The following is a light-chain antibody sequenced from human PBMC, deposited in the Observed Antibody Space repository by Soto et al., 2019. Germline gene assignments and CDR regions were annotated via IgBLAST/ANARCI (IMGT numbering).Light chain of an antibody. V-gene: IGKV3-11*01. CDR1: QSVRSY. CDR2: DAS. Sequence: ESVLTQSPATLSLSPVEIATLSCMASQSVRSYLAWYQQKPGQAPSLLIYDASTRATGIPARFSGSGSGTDFTLTISSLETEDFAVYYCQQSSKWPQITFGQGTRLEIK. CDR3: QQSSKWPQIT. J-gene: IGKJ5*01.